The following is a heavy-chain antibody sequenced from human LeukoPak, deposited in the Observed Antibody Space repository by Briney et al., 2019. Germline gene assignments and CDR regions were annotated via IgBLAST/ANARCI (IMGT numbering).Heavy chain of an antibody. CDR2: IYYSGST. J-gene: IGHJ6*02. Sequence: SETLSLTCTVSGGSISSYYWSWIRQPPGKGLEWIGYIYYSGSTNYNPSPKSRVTISVDTSKNQFSLKLSSVTAADTAVYYCARNVFDFWSGYYYYYYGMDVWGQGTTVTVSS. CDR1: GGSISSYY. D-gene: IGHD3-3*01. CDR3: ARNVFDFWSGYYYYYYGMDV. V-gene: IGHV4-59*08.